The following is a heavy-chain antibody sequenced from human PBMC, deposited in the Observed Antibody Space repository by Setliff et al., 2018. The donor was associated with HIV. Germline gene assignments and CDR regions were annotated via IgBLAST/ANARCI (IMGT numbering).Heavy chain of an antibody. CDR3: AKASGSGSAYLDY. CDR1: GSTFDDYG. Sequence: GGSLRLSCEASGSTFDDYGMNWVRQAPGKGLEWVSGINWNGRSTGDADFVKGRFTISRDNAKNSLYLEMNSLRGEDTAFYFCAKASGSGSAYLDYWGQGTLVTVSS. J-gene: IGHJ4*02. CDR2: INWNGRST. V-gene: IGHV3-20*04. D-gene: IGHD3-10*01.